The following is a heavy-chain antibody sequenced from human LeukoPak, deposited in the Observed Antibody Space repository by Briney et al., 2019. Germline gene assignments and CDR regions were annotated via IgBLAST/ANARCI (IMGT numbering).Heavy chain of an antibody. CDR1: GFTFSSYA. D-gene: IGHD2-2*02. V-gene: IGHV3-30-3*01. CDR3: ARDRNIVVVPAALL. CDR2: IPYDGSNK. Sequence: GGSLRLSCAASGFTFSSYAMHWVRQAPGKGLEWVAVIPYDGSNKYYADSVKGRFTISRDNSKNTLYLQMNSLRAEDTAVYYCARDRNIVVVPAALLWGQGTLVTVSS. J-gene: IGHJ4*02.